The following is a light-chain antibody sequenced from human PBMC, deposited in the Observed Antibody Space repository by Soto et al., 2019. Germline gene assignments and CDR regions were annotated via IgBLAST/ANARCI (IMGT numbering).Light chain of an antibody. CDR1: QSVSKSY. Sequence: EIVLTQSPGTLPLSPGERATLSCRASQSVSKSYLAWYQQKPGQAPRLLIFGASSRATGIPDRFSGSGSGTDFTLTISRLEPEDFAVYYCQQYGSSPITFGQGTRLEIK. CDR3: QQYGSSPIT. V-gene: IGKV3-20*01. CDR2: GAS. J-gene: IGKJ5*01.